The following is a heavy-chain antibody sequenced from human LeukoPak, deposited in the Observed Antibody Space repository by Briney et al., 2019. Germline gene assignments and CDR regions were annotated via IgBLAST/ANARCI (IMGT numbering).Heavy chain of an antibody. CDR3: ARGGGTRTH. J-gene: IGHJ4*02. D-gene: IGHD2-15*01. CDR1: GFTFSTFW. V-gene: IGHV3-7*01. Sequence: GGSLRLSCAASGFTFSTFWMSWVRQAPGKGLEWVANIKQDGSEKNYVDSVKGRFTISRDNARNSVYLQMNSVAAEDTAVYYCARGGGTRTHWGRGVLVTVSS. CDR2: IKQDGSEK.